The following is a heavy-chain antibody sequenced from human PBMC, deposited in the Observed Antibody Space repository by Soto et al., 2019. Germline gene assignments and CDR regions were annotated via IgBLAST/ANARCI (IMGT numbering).Heavy chain of an antibody. CDR2: IKSKTDGGTT. V-gene: IGHV3-15*01. D-gene: IGHD5-12*01. Sequence: PGGSLRLSCAASGFTFSNAWMSRVRQAPGKGLEWVGRIKSKTDGGTTDYAAPVKGRFTISRDDSKNTLYLQMNSLKAEDTAVYYCTTVPWIRDGYNWMDVWGQGTTVTVSS. CDR1: GFTFSNAW. J-gene: IGHJ6*02. CDR3: TTVPWIRDGYNWMDV.